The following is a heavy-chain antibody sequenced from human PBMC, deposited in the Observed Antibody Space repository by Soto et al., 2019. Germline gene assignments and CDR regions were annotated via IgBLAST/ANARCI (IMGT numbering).Heavy chain of an antibody. CDR1: GGTFSSYV. CDR3: ATVDRSVALVGWFDP. J-gene: IGHJ5*02. D-gene: IGHD2-15*01. Sequence: QVNLVQSGAEVKKPGSSVKVSCKLSGGTFSSYVIIWVRQAPGQGLEWMGGIIPVSGTANYAQKFQGRVTISADAATNTAYMELSSLRFDDTAEYYCATVDRSVALVGWFDPWGQGTLVTVSS. V-gene: IGHV1-69*01. CDR2: IIPVSGTA.